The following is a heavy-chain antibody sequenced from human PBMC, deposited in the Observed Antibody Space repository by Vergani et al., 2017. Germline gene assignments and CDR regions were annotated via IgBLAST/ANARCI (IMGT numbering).Heavy chain of an antibody. CDR3: ARVRRGVEMATIYFDY. J-gene: IGHJ4*02. V-gene: IGHV3-21*01. D-gene: IGHD5-24*01. CDR1: GFTFSSYS. CDR2: ISSSSSYI. Sequence: EVQLVESGGGLVKPGGSLRLSCAASGFTFSSYSMNWARQAPGKGLEWVSSISSSSSYIYYADSVKGRFTISRDNAKNSLYLQMNSLRAEDTAVYYCARVRRGVEMATIYFDYWGQGTLVTVSS.